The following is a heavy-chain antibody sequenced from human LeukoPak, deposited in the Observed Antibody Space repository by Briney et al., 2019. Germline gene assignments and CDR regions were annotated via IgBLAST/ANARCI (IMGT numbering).Heavy chain of an antibody. J-gene: IGHJ4*02. CDR3: ARSRRNSRTDSEY. CDR1: GDSTSTSNFH. CDR2: LDYSATI. V-gene: IGHV4-39*07. Sequence: SETLSLTCTVSGDSTSTSNFHWGWIRQPPGKGLEWIGSLDYSATIYYNPSLNSRVTLSLDTSRNQFSLSLISATDADTAVYYCARSRRNSRTDSEYWGQGTLVTVSS. D-gene: IGHD1-7*01.